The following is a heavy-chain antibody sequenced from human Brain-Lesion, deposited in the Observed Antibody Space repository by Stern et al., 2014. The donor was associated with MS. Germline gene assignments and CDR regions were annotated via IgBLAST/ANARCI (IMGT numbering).Heavy chain of an antibody. CDR1: GYTLTELS. V-gene: IGHV1-24*01. Sequence: VQLLESGAEVKKPGASVKVSCKVSGYTLTELSMHWVRQAPRKGLEWMGGFDPEDGETIYAQKFQGRVTMTEDTSTDTAYMELSSLRSEDTAVYYCATLSKGAGGNYYRHFDYWGQGTLVTVSS. D-gene: IGHD1-26*01. CDR3: ATLSKGAGGNYYRHFDY. CDR2: FDPEDGET. J-gene: IGHJ4*02.